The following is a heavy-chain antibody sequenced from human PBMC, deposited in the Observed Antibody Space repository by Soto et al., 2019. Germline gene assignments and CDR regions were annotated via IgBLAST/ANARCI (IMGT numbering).Heavy chain of an antibody. CDR1: GYTFTSYG. D-gene: IGHD1-26*01. J-gene: IGHJ6*02. Sequence: QVQLVQSGAEVKKPGASVKVSCKASGYTFTSYGISWVRQAPGQGLEWMGWISAYNGNTNYAQKLQGRVTMTTDTPTSTAYMELRSLRSDDTAVYYCARDSGILGDYYYGMDVWGQGTTVTVSS. CDR2: ISAYNGNT. CDR3: ARDSGILGDYYYGMDV. V-gene: IGHV1-18*01.